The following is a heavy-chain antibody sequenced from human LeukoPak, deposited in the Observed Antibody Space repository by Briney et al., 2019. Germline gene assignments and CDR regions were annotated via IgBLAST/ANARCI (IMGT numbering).Heavy chain of an antibody. CDR1: GFTFSSYG. J-gene: IGHJ6*03. CDR2: IRYDGSNK. V-gene: IGHV3-30*02. Sequence: PGGSLRLSCAASGFTFSSYGMHWVRQAPGKGLEWVAFIRYDGSNKYYADSVKGRFTISRDNSKNTLYLQMNSLRAEDTAVYYCAKDPIPGIAAANTNYYYYIDVWGKGTTVTVSS. D-gene: IGHD6-13*01. CDR3: AKDPIPGIAAANTNYYYYIDV.